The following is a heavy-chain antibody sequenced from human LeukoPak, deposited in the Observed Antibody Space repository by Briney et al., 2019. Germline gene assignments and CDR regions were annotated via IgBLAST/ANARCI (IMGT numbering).Heavy chain of an antibody. CDR2: INWNGGSA. V-gene: IGHV3-20*04. CDR1: GFTFSSYA. Sequence: TGGSLRLSCAASGFTFSSYAMSWVRQAPGKGLEWVSGINWNGGSAGYADSVKGRLTISRDNAKNSLYLQMNSLRAEDTALYYCARVRGFTGYGLIDYWGQGTLVTVSS. J-gene: IGHJ4*02. CDR3: ARVRGFTGYGLIDY. D-gene: IGHD5-12*01.